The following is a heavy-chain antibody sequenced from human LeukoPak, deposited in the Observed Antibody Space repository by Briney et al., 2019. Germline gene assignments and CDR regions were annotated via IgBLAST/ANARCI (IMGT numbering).Heavy chain of an antibody. CDR2: ISASGDST. CDR1: GFTFWNSA. J-gene: IGHJ4*02. V-gene: IGHV3-23*01. Sequence: GGSLRLSCAGSGFTFWNSAINWVRQAPGKGLEWVSGISASGDSTYYADSVKGRFTTSRDNSRNTVYLQMNSLRGGDTAIYYCAKDRGYWGQGTLVTVSS. CDR3: AKDRGY.